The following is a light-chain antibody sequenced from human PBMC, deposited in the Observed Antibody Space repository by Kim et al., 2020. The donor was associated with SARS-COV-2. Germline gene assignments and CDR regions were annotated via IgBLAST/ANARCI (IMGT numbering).Light chain of an antibody. CDR1: GSDVGGYRH. V-gene: IGLV2-14*04. Sequence: HSTTLSCTGSGSDVGGYRHVSWHQQYPGKAPKFMIYDVTKRPSGVSNRFSGSKSGNTASLTISGLQAEDEADYYCSSYTSTNTLVFGGGTQLTVL. CDR3: SSYTSTNTLV. J-gene: IGLJ2*01. CDR2: DVT.